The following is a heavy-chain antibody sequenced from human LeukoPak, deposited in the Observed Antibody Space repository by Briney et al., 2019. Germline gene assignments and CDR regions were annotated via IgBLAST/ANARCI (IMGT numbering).Heavy chain of an antibody. Sequence: ASVKVSCKASGYTFTSYYMHWVRQAPGQGLEWMGIINPSGGSTSYAQKFQGRVTMTRDTSTSTAYMELSSLRSEDTAVYYCAVDSSSWTFDYWGQGTLVTVSS. V-gene: IGHV1-46*01. CDR3: AVDSSSWTFDY. CDR1: GYTFTSYY. D-gene: IGHD6-13*01. J-gene: IGHJ4*02. CDR2: INPSGGST.